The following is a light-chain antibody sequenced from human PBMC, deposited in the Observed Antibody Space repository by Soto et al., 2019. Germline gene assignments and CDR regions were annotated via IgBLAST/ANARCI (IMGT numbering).Light chain of an antibody. V-gene: IGLV2-14*03. CDR1: SSDVGGY. CDR2: DVS. CDR3: SSYTTTASLL. J-gene: IGLJ2*01. Sequence: QSVLTQPASVSGSPGQSITISCIATSSDVGGYVSWYQQHPGKAPKLIIYDVSNRPSGVSDRFSGSKSGNTASLTISGLQADDEADYCCSSYTTTASLLFGGGTKVTVL.